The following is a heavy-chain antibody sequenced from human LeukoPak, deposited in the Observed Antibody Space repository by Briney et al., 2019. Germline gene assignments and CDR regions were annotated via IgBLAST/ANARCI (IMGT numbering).Heavy chain of an antibody. CDR1: GGTFSSYA. Sequence: ASVKVSCKASGGTFSSYAISWVRPAPGQGLEWVGGIIPIFGTANYAQKFQGRVTITADESTSTAYMELSSLRSEDTAVYYCAASRPEHYYYYMDVWGKGTTVTVSS. V-gene: IGHV1-69*13. CDR2: IIPIFGTA. J-gene: IGHJ6*03. CDR3: AASRPEHYYYYMDV. D-gene: IGHD2-2*01.